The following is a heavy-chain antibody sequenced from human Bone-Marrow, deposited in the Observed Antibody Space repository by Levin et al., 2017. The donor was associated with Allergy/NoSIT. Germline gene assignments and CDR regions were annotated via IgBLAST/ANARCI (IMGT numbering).Heavy chain of an antibody. CDR1: GGSISSSNYY. J-gene: IGHJ4*02. D-gene: IGHD6-13*01. CDR2: IFYTGST. Sequence: SQTLSLTCTVSGGSISSSNYYWGWIRQPPGKGLEWIGSIFYTGSTYYNPSLKSRLTISVDTSKNQFSLKLSSGTAADTAVYYCARHGEQHLVRSNFDYWGQGTLVTVSS. V-gene: IGHV4-39*01. CDR3: ARHGEQHLVRSNFDY.